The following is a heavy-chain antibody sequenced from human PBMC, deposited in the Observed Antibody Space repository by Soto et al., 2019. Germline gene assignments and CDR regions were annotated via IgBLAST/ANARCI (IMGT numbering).Heavy chain of an antibody. CDR3: AKSSRFCSGGGCFYYLDY. CDR2: IGGNGVTT. J-gene: IGHJ4*02. Sequence: GSLRLSCAASGFTFGRYAWSWVRQAPGKGLDWVSTIGGNGVTTFYADSVKGRFTISRDVSKNTVFLQMSSLRGEDTAVYYCAKSSRFCSGGGCFYYLDYSGQGTLVTVSS. D-gene: IGHD2-15*01. CDR1: GFTFGRYA. V-gene: IGHV3-23*01.